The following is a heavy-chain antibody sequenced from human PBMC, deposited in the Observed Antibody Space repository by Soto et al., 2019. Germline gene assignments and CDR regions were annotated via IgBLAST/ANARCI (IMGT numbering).Heavy chain of an antibody. V-gene: IGHV1-69*13. CDR2: IIPIFGTA. D-gene: IGHD3-22*01. Sequence: SVKVSCKASGGTFSSYAISWVRQAPGQGLEWMGGIIPIFGTANYAQKFQGRVTITADESTSTAYMELSSLRSEDTAVYYCARGPYYYDSSGYYYFDYWGQGTLVTVSS. CDR3: ARGPYYYDSSGYYYFDY. CDR1: GGTFSSYA. J-gene: IGHJ4*02.